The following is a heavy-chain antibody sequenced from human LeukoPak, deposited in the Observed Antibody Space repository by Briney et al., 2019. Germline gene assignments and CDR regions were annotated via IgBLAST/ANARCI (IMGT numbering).Heavy chain of an antibody. Sequence: PGGSLRLSCAAPGFTFSSYSMNWVRQAPGKGLEWVSSISSSSSYIYYADSVKGRFTISRNNAKNSLYLQMNSLRAEDTAVYYCARDDDILTGYKYYFDYWGQGTLVTVSS. J-gene: IGHJ4*02. CDR3: ARDDDILTGYKYYFDY. CDR1: GFTFSSYS. D-gene: IGHD3-9*01. V-gene: IGHV3-21*01. CDR2: ISSSSSYI.